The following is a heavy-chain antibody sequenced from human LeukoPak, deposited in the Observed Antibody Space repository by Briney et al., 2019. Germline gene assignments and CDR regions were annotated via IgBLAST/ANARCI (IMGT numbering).Heavy chain of an antibody. D-gene: IGHD6-19*01. V-gene: IGHV3-11*01. CDR3: TTSPVPGIDY. Sequence: KPWGSLRLSCAASGSTFSDYYMSWIRQAPGKGLEWVSYISSSGSTIYYADSVKGRFTISRDNAKNSLYLQMNSLRTEDTAMYYCTTSPVPGIDYWGQGIQVTVSS. J-gene: IGHJ4*02. CDR2: ISSSGSTI. CDR1: GSTFSDYY.